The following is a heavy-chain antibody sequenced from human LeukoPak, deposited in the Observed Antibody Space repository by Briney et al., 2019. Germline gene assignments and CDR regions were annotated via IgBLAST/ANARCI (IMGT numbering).Heavy chain of an antibody. V-gene: IGHV5-51*01. CDR2: IDPSDSET. J-gene: IGHJ4*02. CDR3: ARQTAMGRSGDY. CDR1: GYSFTSYW. Sequence: GESLKISCKASGYSFTSYWIGWVRHMPRKGLEWMGIIDPSDSETRYTPSFQGQVTISGDKSLTTAYLQWNSLKASDTAMYYCARQTAMGRSGDYWGQGTLVTVSS. D-gene: IGHD7-27*01.